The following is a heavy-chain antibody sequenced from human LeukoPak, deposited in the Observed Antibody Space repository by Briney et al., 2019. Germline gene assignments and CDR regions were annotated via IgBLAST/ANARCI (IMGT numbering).Heavy chain of an antibody. Sequence: GASVKVSCKASGYTFTGYYMHWVRQAPGRGLEWMGWINPNSGGTNYAQKFQGRVTMTRDTSTSTAYMELSRLRSDDTAVYYCARLGVGSSSTIDYWGQGTLVTVSS. CDR3: ARLGVGSSSTIDY. V-gene: IGHV1-2*02. CDR2: INPNSGGT. J-gene: IGHJ4*02. D-gene: IGHD6-6*01. CDR1: GYTFTGYY.